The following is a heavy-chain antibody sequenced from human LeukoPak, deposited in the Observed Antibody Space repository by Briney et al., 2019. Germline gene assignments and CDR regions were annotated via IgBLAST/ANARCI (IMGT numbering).Heavy chain of an antibody. D-gene: IGHD3-10*01. V-gene: IGHV4-59*01. Sequence: PSETLSLTCTVSGGSISSYYWSWIRQPPGKGLEWIGYIYYSGSTNYNPSLKSRVTISVDTSKNQFSLKLSSVTAADTAVYYCARGATMVRRGPLPNWLDPWGQGPLVTVSS. CDR3: ARGATMVRRGPLPNWLDP. CDR1: GGSISSYY. CDR2: IYYSGST. J-gene: IGHJ5*02.